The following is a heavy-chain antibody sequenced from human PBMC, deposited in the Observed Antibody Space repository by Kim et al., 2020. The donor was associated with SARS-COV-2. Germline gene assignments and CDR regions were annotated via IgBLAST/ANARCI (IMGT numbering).Heavy chain of an antibody. CDR2: ISYDGSNK. J-gene: IGHJ6*02. CDR1: GFTFSSYA. Sequence: GGSLRLSCAASGFTFSSYAMHWVRQAPGKGLEWVAVISYDGSNKYYADSVKGRFSISRDNSKNTLYLQMNSLRAEDTAVYDCARGPLKRWLQSYYYYYGMDVWGQGTTVTVSS. V-gene: IGHV3-30-3*01. D-gene: IGHD5-12*01. CDR3: ARGPLKRWLQSYYYYYGMDV.